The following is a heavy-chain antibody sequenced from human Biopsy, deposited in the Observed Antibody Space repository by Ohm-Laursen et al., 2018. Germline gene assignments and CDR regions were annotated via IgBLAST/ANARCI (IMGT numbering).Heavy chain of an antibody. V-gene: IGHV4-59*02. J-gene: IGHJ2*01. CDR3: ASAGYNPDWNFDL. D-gene: IGHD5-24*01. Sequence: SDTLSLTCTVSGDSVTKYYWSWIRQPPGKALEWIGYIYFTGRTSYNPSLKSRVTMSVNTPKKQFSLRLSSVTAADTAVYYCASAGYNPDWNFDLWGRGTRVTVSS. CDR1: GDSVTKYY. CDR2: IYFTGRT.